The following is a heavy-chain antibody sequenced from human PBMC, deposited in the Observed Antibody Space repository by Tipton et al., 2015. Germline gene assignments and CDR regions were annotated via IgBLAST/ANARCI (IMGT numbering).Heavy chain of an antibody. J-gene: IGHJ4*02. V-gene: IGHV4-59*01. D-gene: IGHD3-22*01. Sequence: TLSLTCTVSGGSISHYYWSWIRQPPGKGLEWIGYIYYSGSTNYNPSLKSRVTISVDTSKNQFSLKLSSVTAADTAVYYCARERDSINRGLDYWGQGTLVTVSS. CDR2: IYYSGST. CDR1: GGSISHYY. CDR3: ARERDSINRGLDY.